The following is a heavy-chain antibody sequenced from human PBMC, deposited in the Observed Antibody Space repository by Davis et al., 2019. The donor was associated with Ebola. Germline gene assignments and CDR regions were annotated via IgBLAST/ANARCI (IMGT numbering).Heavy chain of an antibody. CDR2: INPNSGGT. CDR1: GYTFSGNY. V-gene: IGHV1-2*06. D-gene: IGHD2-8*01. Sequence: ASVKVSCKASGYTFSGNYIQWVRQAPGQGLEWMGRINPNSGGTNYAQKFQGRVTMTRDTSISTAYMELSRLRSDDTAVYYCARGNGLIIDYYYYGMDVWGKGTTVTVSS. J-gene: IGHJ6*04. CDR3: ARGNGLIIDYYYYGMDV.